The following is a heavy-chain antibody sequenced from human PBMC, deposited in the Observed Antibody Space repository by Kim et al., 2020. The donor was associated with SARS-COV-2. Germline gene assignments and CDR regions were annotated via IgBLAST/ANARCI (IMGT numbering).Heavy chain of an antibody. CDR2: ISSSSGAI. J-gene: IGHJ6*02. V-gene: IGHV3-48*04. D-gene: IGHD3-9*01. CDR3: AREPQPMYYDFLTGYYNYYYGMDV. CDR1: GFTFNSYS. Sequence: GGSLRLSCAASGFTFNSYSMNWVRQAPGKGLEWVSYISSSSGAIYYADSVKGRFTISRDNAKNSLYLQMNSLRAEDTAVYYCAREPQPMYYDFLTGYYNYYYGMDVWGQGTTVTVSS.